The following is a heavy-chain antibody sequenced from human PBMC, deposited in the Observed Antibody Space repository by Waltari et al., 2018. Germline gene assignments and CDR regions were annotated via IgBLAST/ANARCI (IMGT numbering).Heavy chain of an antibody. J-gene: IGHJ4*02. V-gene: IGHV3-9*01. CDR2: ISWNSGSI. D-gene: IGHD7-27*01. CDR3: AKSGLSPD. Sequence: EVKRVESGGGWVRLGGSWRLSGEASGFPFEDYAMHWVRQAPGKGLEWVSGISWNSGSIGYADSVKGRFTISRDNAKNSLYLQMNSLRAEDTALYYCAKSGLSPDWGQGTLVTVSS. CDR1: GFPFEDYA.